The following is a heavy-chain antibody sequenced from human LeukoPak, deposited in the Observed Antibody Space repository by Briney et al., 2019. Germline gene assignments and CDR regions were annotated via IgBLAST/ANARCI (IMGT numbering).Heavy chain of an antibody. D-gene: IGHD6-6*01. Sequence: GASVKVSCKASGYTFTNYSITWVRQAPGQGLEWMGWISAYNGNTNYAQKLQGRVTMTTDTSTSTAYMELSSLRSEDTAVYYCARVPKTSGGSSSHFDYWGQGTLVTVSS. V-gene: IGHV1-18*01. CDR2: ISAYNGNT. CDR3: ARVPKTSGGSSSHFDY. J-gene: IGHJ4*02. CDR1: GYTFTNYS.